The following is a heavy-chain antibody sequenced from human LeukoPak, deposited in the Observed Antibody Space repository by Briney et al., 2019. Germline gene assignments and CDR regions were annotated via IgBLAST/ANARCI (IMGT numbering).Heavy chain of an antibody. Sequence: SETLSLTCTVSGGSISSYYWSWIRQHPGKGLEWIGYIYYSGSTYYNPSLKSRVTISVDTSKNQFSLKLSSVTAADTAVYYCAREWQQLGAYYFDYWGQGTLVTVSS. V-gene: IGHV4-59*06. CDR1: GGSISSYY. CDR2: IYYSGST. J-gene: IGHJ4*02. CDR3: AREWQQLGAYYFDY. D-gene: IGHD6-13*01.